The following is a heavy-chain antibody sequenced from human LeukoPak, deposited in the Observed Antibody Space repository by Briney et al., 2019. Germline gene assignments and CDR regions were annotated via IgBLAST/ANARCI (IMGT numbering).Heavy chain of an antibody. CDR3: ARPLKDYYSGAYRAAYCGMDV. Sequence: ASVKISCKASGYTFSSYVIHWVRQAPGQNLEWMGWINAANGNTKYSQRLQGRVTITRDTSAKTTYMALNSLRSEDTAVYYCARPLKDYYSGAYRAAYCGMDVWGQGTTVTVSS. CDR2: INAANGNT. J-gene: IGHJ6*02. V-gene: IGHV1-3*01. CDR1: GYTFSSYV. D-gene: IGHD3-22*01.